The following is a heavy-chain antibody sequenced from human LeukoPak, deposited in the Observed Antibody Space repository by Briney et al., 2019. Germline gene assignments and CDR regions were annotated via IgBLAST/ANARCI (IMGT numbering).Heavy chain of an antibody. D-gene: IGHD5-24*01. CDR3: ARGPGGYNFNWFDP. CDR1: GGSFSGYY. J-gene: IGHJ5*02. Sequence: SETLSLTCAVYGGSFSGYYWSWIRQPPGKRLEWIGEINHSGSTNYNPSLKSRVTISVDTSKNQFSLKLSSVTAADTAVYYCARGPGGYNFNWFDPWGQGTLVTGSS. V-gene: IGHV4-34*01. CDR2: INHSGST.